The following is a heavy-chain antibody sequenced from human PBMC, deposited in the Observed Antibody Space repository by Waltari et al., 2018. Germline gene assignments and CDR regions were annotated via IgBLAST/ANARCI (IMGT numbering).Heavy chain of an antibody. CDR2: IYYSGST. CDR1: GGSISSSSYY. V-gene: IGHV4-39*01. D-gene: IGHD3-3*01. Sequence: QLQLQESGPGLVKPSETLSLTCTVSGGSISSSSYYWGWIRQPPGKGLEWSGSIYYSGSTYYNPSLKSRVTISGDTSKDQFSLKLSSVTAADTAVYYCARRGKGNYDFWSGYYLDPWGQGTLVTVSS. J-gene: IGHJ5*02. CDR3: ARRGKGNYDFWSGYYLDP.